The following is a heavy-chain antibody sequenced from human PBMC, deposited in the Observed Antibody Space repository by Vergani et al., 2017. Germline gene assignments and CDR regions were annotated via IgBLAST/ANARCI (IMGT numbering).Heavy chain of an antibody. D-gene: IGHD2-2*02. CDR3: ARGGGYCSSTGCFTNWYFDL. Sequence: EVQLVDSGGGLVQPGGSLRLSCAASGFTFSSYAMHWVRQSPGKGLEYVSSISGHGGSTYYADSVKGRFTVSRDNSKNTLYLHMGSLRAEDMAVYYCARGGGYCSSTGCFTNWYFDLWGRGTLVTVSS. V-gene: IGHV3-64*07. CDR2: ISGHGGST. J-gene: IGHJ2*01. CDR1: GFTFSSYA.